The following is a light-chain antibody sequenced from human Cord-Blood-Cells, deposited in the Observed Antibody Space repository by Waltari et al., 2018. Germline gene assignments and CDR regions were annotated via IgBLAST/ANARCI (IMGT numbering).Light chain of an antibody. Sequence: QSALTQPASVSGSPGQSITISCTGTSSDVGGYNYVSWYQQHPGKAPKLTIYEVSNRPSGVSNRFSGSKSGNTASLTISGLQAEDEADYYCSSYTSSSLAFGGGTKLTVL. CDR2: EVS. CDR1: SSDVGGYNY. V-gene: IGLV2-14*01. CDR3: SSYTSSSLA. J-gene: IGLJ2*01.